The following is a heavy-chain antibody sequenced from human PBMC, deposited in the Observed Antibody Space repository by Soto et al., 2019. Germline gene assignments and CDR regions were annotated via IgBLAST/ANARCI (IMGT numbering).Heavy chain of an antibody. CDR2: MNTDGSST. V-gene: IGHV3-74*03. CDR1: GFTFSSYW. D-gene: IGHD4-17*01. J-gene: IGHJ4*02. Sequence: EVQLVESGGDLVQPGGSLRLSCAASGFTFSSYWMHWVRQPPGKGLVWVSRMNTDGSSTTYADSVKGRFTISRDNAKNTLYLPMTSLRAEDTAVYYCARDLDYGGNPRGYWGQGTLVTVSS. CDR3: ARDLDYGGNPRGY.